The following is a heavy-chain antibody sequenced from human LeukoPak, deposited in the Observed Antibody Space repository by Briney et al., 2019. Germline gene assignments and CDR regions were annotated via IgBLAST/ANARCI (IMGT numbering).Heavy chain of an antibody. J-gene: IGHJ4*02. V-gene: IGHV5-51*01. CDR2: IYPGDSDT. Sequence: GESLKISCKCSGYTFTNYWIGWVRQMPGKGLEWMGIIYPGDSDTRYSPSFQGQVTISADKSISTAYLQWSSLKASDTAMYYCAAATIDTAYDYWGQGTLVTVSS. CDR1: GYTFTNYW. CDR3: AAATIDTAYDY. D-gene: IGHD5-24*01.